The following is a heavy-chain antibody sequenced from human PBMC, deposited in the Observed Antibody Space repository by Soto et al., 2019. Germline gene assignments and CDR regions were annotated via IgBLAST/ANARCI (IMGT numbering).Heavy chain of an antibody. D-gene: IGHD3-22*01. CDR2: IYPGDSDT. Sequence: GGSLKISCKGSGYSFTSYWIGWVRQMPWKGLEWIGVIYPGDSDTRYSPSFQGQFTISADKSISTAYLQWSSLKASDTAMYYCARGHYTYCYDSSGSKYYYYYGMDVWGQGTTVTVSS. CDR1: GYSFTSYW. V-gene: IGHV5-51*01. J-gene: IGHJ6*02. CDR3: ARGHYTYCYDSSGSKYYYYYGMDV.